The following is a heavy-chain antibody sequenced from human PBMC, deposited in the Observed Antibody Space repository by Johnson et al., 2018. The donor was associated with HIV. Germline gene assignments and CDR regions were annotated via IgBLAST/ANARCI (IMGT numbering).Heavy chain of an antibody. Sequence: VQLVESGGGLVKPGGSLRLSCAASGFTFSNAWMSWVRQAPGKGLEWVGRIKSKTDGGTTDYAAPVKGRFTISRDNAKNSLYLQMNSLRAEDTALYFCARDRVGSGGKGSFDIWGQWTMVTVSS. J-gene: IGHJ3*02. V-gene: IGHV3-15*05. D-gene: IGHD4-23*01. CDR1: GFTFSNAW. CDR3: ARDRVGSGGKGSFDI. CDR2: IKSKTDGGTT.